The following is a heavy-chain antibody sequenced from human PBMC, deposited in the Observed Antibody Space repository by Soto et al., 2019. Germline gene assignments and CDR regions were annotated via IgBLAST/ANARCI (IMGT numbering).Heavy chain of an antibody. J-gene: IGHJ4*02. CDR1: GFTVSGMF. Sequence: EVSLVETGGGLIHPGGSLTLSCAASGFTVSGMFMNWVRQAPGKGLEWVSVIYPAGPTYYADSVKGRFTISRDNSKNTLFLQLNNLRAEDTAVYYCARDADSSGLHYWGQGILVTVSS. CDR3: ARDADSSGLHY. V-gene: IGHV3-53*02. D-gene: IGHD6-19*01. CDR2: IYPAGPT.